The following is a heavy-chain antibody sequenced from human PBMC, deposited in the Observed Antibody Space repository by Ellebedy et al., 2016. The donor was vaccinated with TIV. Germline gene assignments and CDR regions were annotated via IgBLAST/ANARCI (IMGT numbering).Heavy chain of an antibody. Sequence: GGSLRLXXAASGFTFSSYSMNWVRQAPGKGLEWVSYISSSSSTIYYADSVKGRFTISRDNAKNSLYLQMNSLRAEDTAVYYCAREPMVRGVIRRGYAMDVWGQGTTVTVSS. CDR3: AREPMVRGVIRRGYAMDV. CDR1: GFTFSSYS. D-gene: IGHD3-10*01. J-gene: IGHJ6*02. V-gene: IGHV3-48*01. CDR2: ISSSSSTI.